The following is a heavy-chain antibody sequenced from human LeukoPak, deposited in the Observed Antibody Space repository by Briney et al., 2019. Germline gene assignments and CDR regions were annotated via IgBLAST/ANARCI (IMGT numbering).Heavy chain of an antibody. CDR3: TKSGTTFDY. CDR2: IKQDGGEK. J-gene: IGHJ4*02. Sequence: GGSLRLSYAASGFTFSNFWMSWVRQAPGKGLEWVANIKQDGGEKYYVDSVKGRFTISRDNAKNSVYLQMNNLRAADTAMYYCTKSGTTFDYWGLGTLVTVSS. D-gene: IGHD1-14*01. CDR1: GFTFSNFW. V-gene: IGHV3-7*01.